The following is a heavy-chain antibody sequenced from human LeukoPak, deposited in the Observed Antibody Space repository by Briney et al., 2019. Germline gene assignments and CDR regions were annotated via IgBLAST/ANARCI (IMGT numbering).Heavy chain of an antibody. V-gene: IGHV3-30-3*01. CDR2: ISYHGSNK. CDR1: GFTFSSYA. D-gene: IGHD2-21*02. CDR3: AKEGPGPVTFYYYYGMDV. Sequence: GGSLRLSCAASGFTFSSYAMHWVRQAPGKGLEWVSVISYHGSNKYYADSVKGRFTISRDNSKNTLYLQMNSLRAEDTAVYYCAKEGPGPVTFYYYYGMDVWGQGTTVTVSS. J-gene: IGHJ6*02.